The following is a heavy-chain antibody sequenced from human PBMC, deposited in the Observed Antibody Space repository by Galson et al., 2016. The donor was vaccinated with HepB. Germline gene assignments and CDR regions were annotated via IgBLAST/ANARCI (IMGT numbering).Heavy chain of an antibody. J-gene: IGHJ6*02. V-gene: IGHV6-1*01. D-gene: IGHD6-6*01. Sequence: CAISGYSVSSNSATWNWIRQSPSRGREWLGRTYYRSNWYNDYAVSEKSRVTINPDTSTNQFSLHLNSVSPEDTAVYYCARQYSSSSFYYGMDVWGQGTTVTVSS. CDR3: ARQYSSSSFYYGMDV. CDR2: TYYRSNWYN. CDR1: GYSVSSNSAT.